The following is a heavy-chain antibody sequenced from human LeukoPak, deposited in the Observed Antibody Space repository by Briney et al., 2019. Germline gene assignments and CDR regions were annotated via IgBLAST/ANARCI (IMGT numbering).Heavy chain of an antibody. Sequence: GRSLRLSCAASGFSFSSYGIHWVRQAPGKGLEWVAVISYDGSNKYYADSVKGRFTISRDNSKNTLYLQMNNLRTEDTSVYYCAKERYSSSSAYIDYWGQGTLVTVSS. CDR2: ISYDGSNK. D-gene: IGHD6-6*01. J-gene: IGHJ4*02. CDR1: GFSFSSYG. CDR3: AKERYSSSSAYIDY. V-gene: IGHV3-30*18.